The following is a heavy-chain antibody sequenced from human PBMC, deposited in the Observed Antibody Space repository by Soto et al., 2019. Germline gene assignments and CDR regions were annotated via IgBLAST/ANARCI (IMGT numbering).Heavy chain of an antibody. D-gene: IGHD3-22*01. CDR3: ARTYYDSSGYDY. CDR2: INPNSGGT. CDR1: GYTFTGYY. V-gene: IGHV1-2*02. Sequence: RASVKVSCKASGYTFTGYYMHWVRQAPGQGLEWMGWINPNSGGTNYAQKFQGRVTMTRDTSISTAYMELSRLRSDDTAVYYCARTYYDSSGYDYWGQGTLVTVSS. J-gene: IGHJ4*02.